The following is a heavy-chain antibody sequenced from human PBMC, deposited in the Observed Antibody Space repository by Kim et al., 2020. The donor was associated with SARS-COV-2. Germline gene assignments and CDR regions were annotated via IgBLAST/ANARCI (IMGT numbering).Heavy chain of an antibody. J-gene: IGHJ2*01. Sequence: TYYNPSPKGRVTISVDTSKNQFSRRLSSVTAADAAVYYCARHLRNWYFDLWGRGTLVTVSS. V-gene: IGHV4-39*01. CDR3: ARHLRNWYFDL. CDR2: T.